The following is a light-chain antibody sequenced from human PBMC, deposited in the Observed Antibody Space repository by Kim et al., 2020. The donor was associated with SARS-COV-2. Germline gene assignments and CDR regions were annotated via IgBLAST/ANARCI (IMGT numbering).Light chain of an antibody. J-gene: IGKJ2*01. CDR3: QQTHSFPLT. CDR1: QDISSW. V-gene: IGKV1D-12*01. Sequence: DIQMTQSPSSVSASVGDRVTITCRASQDISSWLGWYQQKPGKAPKVLIYEASNLQSGVPSRFSDSGSGTDFTLTINSLQPEDFATYYCQQTHSFPLTFGEGTKLEIK. CDR2: EAS.